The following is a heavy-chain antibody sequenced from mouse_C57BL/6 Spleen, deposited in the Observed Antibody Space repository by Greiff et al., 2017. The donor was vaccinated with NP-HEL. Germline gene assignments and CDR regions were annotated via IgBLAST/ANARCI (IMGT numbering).Heavy chain of an antibody. J-gene: IGHJ4*01. CDR3: VRHEDEYAAMDY. CDR2: IRRKSNNYAK. D-gene: IGHD5-1*01. V-gene: IGHV10-1*01. Sequence: EVKLMESGGGLVQPKGSLKLSCAASGFSFNTYAMNWVRQAPGKGLEWVARIRRKSNNYAKYYADSVKDRFTISRDDSESMLYLQMNNLKTEDKAMYYCVRHEDEYAAMDYGGQGTSVTVSS. CDR1: GFSFNTYA.